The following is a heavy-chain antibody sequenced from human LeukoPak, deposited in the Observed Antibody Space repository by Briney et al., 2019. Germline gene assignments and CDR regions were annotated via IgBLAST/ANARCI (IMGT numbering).Heavy chain of an antibody. V-gene: IGHV4-59*08. CDR2: IHHTGST. Sequence: PSETLPITCTVSGGSISRYHWSWVRQPPGKGLEWIGYIHHTGSTNFNPSLKSRVTMSVDTSENQFSLQLSSVTAADTALNYCATHDGSSWFHFDYWSQGPLV. CDR3: ATHDGSSWFHFDY. CDR1: GGSISRYH. J-gene: IGHJ4*02. D-gene: IGHD6-13*01.